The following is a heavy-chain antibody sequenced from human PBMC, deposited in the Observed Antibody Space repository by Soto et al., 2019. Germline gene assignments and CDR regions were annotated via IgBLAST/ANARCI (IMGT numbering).Heavy chain of an antibody. CDR3: AKPYYYDSSGPRGAFDI. CDR2: ISGSGGST. CDR1: GFTFSSYA. J-gene: IGHJ3*02. D-gene: IGHD3-22*01. Sequence: EVQLLESGGGLVQPGGSLRLSCAASGFTFSSYAMSWVRQAPGKGLEWVSAISGSGGSTYYADSMKGRFTISRDNSKNTLYLQMNSLRAEDTAVYYCAKPYYYDSSGPRGAFDIWGQGTMVTVSS. V-gene: IGHV3-23*01.